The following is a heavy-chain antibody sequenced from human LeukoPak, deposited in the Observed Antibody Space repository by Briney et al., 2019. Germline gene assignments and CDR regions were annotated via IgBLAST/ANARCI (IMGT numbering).Heavy chain of an antibody. Sequence: SETLSLTCIVSGGSIRTSSYYWGWIRQTPGKGLEWIGCIHYSGSTYYNPSLKSRVTISVESTQFSLNLMFVTSADTATYYCARDDAASYYSWFGTWGQGIVVTVSS. CDR1: GGSIRTSSYY. CDR2: IHYSGST. J-gene: IGHJ5*02. CDR3: ARDDAASYYSWFGT. D-gene: IGHD1-26*01. V-gene: IGHV4-39*07.